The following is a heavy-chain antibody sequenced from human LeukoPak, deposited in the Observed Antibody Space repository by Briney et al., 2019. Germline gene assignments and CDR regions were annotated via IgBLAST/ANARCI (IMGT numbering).Heavy chain of an antibody. CDR1: GFTFSSYG. CDR2: ISPSGDIK. CDR3: AKDDAWLQYND. V-gene: IGHV3-23*01. J-gene: IGHJ4*02. D-gene: IGHD5-24*01. Sequence: GGSLRLSCAASGFTFSSYGMSWVRQAPGKGLEWVSGISPSGDIKYYVDSVKGRFTVSRDNSKNTLYLQINSLRDEDTAVYYCAKDDAWLQYNDWGQGTLVTVSS.